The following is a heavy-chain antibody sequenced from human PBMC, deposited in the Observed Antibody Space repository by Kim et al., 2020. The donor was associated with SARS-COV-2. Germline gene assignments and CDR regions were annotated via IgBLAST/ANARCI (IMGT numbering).Heavy chain of an antibody. Sequence: SVKGRFTISRDNAKNTLYLQMNSLRPEDTAVYYCARAGDYDISGYYGFFHYWGQGALVTVSS. CDR3: ARAGDYDISGYYGFFHY. D-gene: IGHD3-22*01. J-gene: IGHJ1*01. V-gene: IGHV3-74*01.